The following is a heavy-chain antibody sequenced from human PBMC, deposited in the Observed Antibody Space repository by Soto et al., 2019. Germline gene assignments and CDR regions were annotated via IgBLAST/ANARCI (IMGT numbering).Heavy chain of an antibody. V-gene: IGHV3-72*01. Sequence: GGSLRLSCAASGFTFSDHYMDWVRQAPGKGLEWVGRTRNKANSYTTEYAASVKGRFTISRDDSKNSLYLQMNSLKTEDTAVDYCAVYRARSADWGQGTLVTGSS. CDR2: TRNKANSYTT. J-gene: IGHJ4*02. CDR3: AVYRARSAD. CDR1: GFTFSDHY.